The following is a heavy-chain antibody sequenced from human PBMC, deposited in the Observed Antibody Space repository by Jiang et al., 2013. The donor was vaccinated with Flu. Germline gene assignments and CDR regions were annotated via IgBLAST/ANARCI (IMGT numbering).Heavy chain of an antibody. V-gene: IGHV5-51*01. CDR3: ARHGDCRGGSCLIAEYFQH. Sequence: SLKISCKGSGYRFTSYWLGWVRQMPGKGLEWMGIIYPGDSETRYSPSFEGQVTISVDKSISTAYLQWNSLKASDTAMYYCARHGDCRGGSCLIAEYFQHWGQGTQVTASS. D-gene: IGHD2-15*01. CDR2: IYPGDSET. CDR1: GYRFTSYW. J-gene: IGHJ1*01.